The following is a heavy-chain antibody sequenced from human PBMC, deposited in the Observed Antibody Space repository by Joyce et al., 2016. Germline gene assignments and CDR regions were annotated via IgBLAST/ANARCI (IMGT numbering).Heavy chain of an antibody. CDR1: GFTFMNYG. CDR3: ARGGMSRHRYFGY. D-gene: IGHD2-2*01. V-gene: IGHV3-23*01. J-gene: IGHJ4*02. Sequence: EVQLLESGGGLVQPGGSPRLSCAASGFTFMNYGMSWVRQGQRKGVEWVSTITGSGSGTYYADSGKGRFTISRENSKNTVYLQMSSLRGEDTAVYYCARGGMSRHRYFGYWGQGTLVTVSS. CDR2: ITGSGSGT.